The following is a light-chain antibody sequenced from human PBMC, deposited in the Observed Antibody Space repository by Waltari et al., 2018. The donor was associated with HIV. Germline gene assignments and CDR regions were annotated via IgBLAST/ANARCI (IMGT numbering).Light chain of an antibody. J-gene: IGKJ1*01. CDR1: QSVSSF. Sequence: EIVLTQSPATLSLSPGERATLSCRASQSVSSFLAWYQQKPGQAPRLLIYDASNRATGIPARFSGSGSGTDFTLTISSLEPEDFAVYYSQQYNNWPPLTFGQGTKVEIK. CDR3: QQYNNWPPLT. V-gene: IGKV3-11*01. CDR2: DAS.